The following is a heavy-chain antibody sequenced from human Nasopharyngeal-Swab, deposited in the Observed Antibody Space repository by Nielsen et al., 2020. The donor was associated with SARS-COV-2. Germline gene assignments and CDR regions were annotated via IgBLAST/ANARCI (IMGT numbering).Heavy chain of an antibody. CDR1: GFTFRNHG. D-gene: IGHD1-14*01. Sequence: LKISCADSGFTFRNHGMHWVRQAPGKGLEWVGIITSGGRTQVYADSVVGRFTISRDDPENTLFLQMNSLRPEDTAVYYCAKESTTFYYDNWGQGTLVTVSS. J-gene: IGHJ4*02. V-gene: IGHV3-30*18. CDR2: ITSGGRTQ. CDR3: AKESTTFYYDN.